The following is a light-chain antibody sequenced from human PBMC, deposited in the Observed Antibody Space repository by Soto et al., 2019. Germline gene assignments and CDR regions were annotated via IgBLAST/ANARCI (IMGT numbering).Light chain of an antibody. CDR3: SSYTSXSTL. CDR2: EVS. CDR1: SSDVGSYNY. Sequence: QSVLTQPASVSGSPGQSITISCTGTSSDVGSYNYVSWYQQHQGKAPKLMIYEVSDRPSGISSRFSGSKSGNTASLTISGLQTEDEADYYRSSYTSXSTLLGTGTKVXVX. V-gene: IGLV2-14*01. J-gene: IGLJ1*01.